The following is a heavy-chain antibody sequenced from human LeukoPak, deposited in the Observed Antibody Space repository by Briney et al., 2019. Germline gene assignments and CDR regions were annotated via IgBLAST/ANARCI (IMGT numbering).Heavy chain of an antibody. J-gene: IGHJ4*02. V-gene: IGHV3-43*02. CDR2: ISGDGHST. CDR3: TKDRYCTTTNCPFDY. CDR1: GLSFDEYA. D-gene: IGHD2-2*01. Sequence: GGSLRLSCAASGLSFDEYAMHWVRQAPGKGLEWVSLISGDGHSTYYADSVKGRFTISRDNSKNSLYLQMNRLKTEDTALYYCTKDRYCTTTNCPFDYWGQGTLVPVSS.